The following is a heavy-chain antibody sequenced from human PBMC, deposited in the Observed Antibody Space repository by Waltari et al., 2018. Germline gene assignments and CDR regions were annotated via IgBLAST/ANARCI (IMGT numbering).Heavy chain of an antibody. Sequence: EEQLVESGGGLVQPGGSQRLSCEGSGFTFRNYWMSWVRQAPGKGLEWVANIRRDGSQANYVDSVKGRFTISRDNAKKSLYLQMNSLRAEDTGVYYCARESTASNEGVWGQGTLVTVSS. V-gene: IGHV3-7*01. CDR2: IRRDGSQA. D-gene: IGHD4-17*01. CDR3: ARESTASNEGV. J-gene: IGHJ4*02. CDR1: GFTFRNYW.